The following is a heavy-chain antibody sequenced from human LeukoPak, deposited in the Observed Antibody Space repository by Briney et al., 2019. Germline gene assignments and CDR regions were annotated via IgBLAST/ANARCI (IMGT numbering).Heavy chain of an antibody. J-gene: IGHJ5*02. D-gene: IGHD2-2*03. V-gene: IGHV4-39*07. CDR1: GGSISGSSYY. CDR2: IYYSGST. CDR3: ARLLRVGYCSTTTCNWFDP. Sequence: SETLSLTCTVSGGSISGSSYYWGLIRQPPGKGLEWIGSIYYSGSTYYNPSLKSRVTISVDTSKNQFSLKLSSVTAADTAVYYCARLLRVGYCSTTTCNWFDPWGQGTLVTVSS.